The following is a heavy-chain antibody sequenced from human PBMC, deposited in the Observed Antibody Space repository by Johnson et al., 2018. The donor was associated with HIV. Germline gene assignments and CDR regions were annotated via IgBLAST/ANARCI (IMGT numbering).Heavy chain of an antibody. Sequence: QVQLVESGGGVVQPGRSLRLSCGASGFTVNGYRMHWVRQAPGKGLEWVAVISSDGSTTYYAESVKGRFTISRDNSKNTLYLQMNSVRAEDTAVYYCARDRSSQLLLTSDAFDIWGQGTMVTVSS. V-gene: IGHV3-30*03. D-gene: IGHD2-15*01. CDR1: GFTVNGYR. J-gene: IGHJ3*02. CDR2: ISSDGSTT. CDR3: ARDRSSQLLLTSDAFDI.